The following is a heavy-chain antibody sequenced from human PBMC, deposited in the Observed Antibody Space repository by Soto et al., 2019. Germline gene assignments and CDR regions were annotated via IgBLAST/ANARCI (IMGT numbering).Heavy chain of an antibody. CDR3: ARGERLYFLYYGMDV. D-gene: IGHD2-2*02. Sequence: ASVKVSCKVSGYTVAELSMHWVRQGPGKGLEWMGGFDPEDGEKKYAQKFQGRVITTRDTSASTAYMELSSLKSEDTAVYYCARGERLYFLYYGMDVWGQGSTVTVSS. CDR2: FDPEDGEK. CDR1: GYTVAELS. J-gene: IGHJ6*02. V-gene: IGHV1-24*01.